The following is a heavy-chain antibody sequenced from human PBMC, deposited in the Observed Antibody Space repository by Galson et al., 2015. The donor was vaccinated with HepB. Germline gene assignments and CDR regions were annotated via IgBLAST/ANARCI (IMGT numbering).Heavy chain of an antibody. CDR1: GYTFTSYS. CDR3: ARPTKAYCSGGSCSPFDY. D-gene: IGHD2-15*01. CDR2: ISLYNGNT. J-gene: IGHJ4*02. Sequence: SVKVSCKASGYTFTSYSINWVRQAPGQGLEWMGWISLYNGNTHYAQNLQDRVTMTTDTSTTTAYMELRSLGSDDTAVYYCARPTKAYCSGGSCSPFDYWGQGTLVTVSS. V-gene: IGHV1-18*01.